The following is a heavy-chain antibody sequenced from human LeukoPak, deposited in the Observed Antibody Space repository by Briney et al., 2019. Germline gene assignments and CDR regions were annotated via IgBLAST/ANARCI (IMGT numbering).Heavy chain of an antibody. D-gene: IGHD3-9*01. CDR1: GFTFSSYA. J-gene: IGHJ4*02. CDR2: ISGSGGST. CDR3: AKVGYYDILPGYYYYFHY. Sequence: GGSLRLSCAASGFTFSSYAMRWVRQAPGKGLEWVSAISGSGGSTYYADSVKGRFTISRDNSKNTLYLQMNSLRAEDTAVYYCAKVGYYDILPGYYYYFHYWAQGPLVTVSS. V-gene: IGHV3-23*01.